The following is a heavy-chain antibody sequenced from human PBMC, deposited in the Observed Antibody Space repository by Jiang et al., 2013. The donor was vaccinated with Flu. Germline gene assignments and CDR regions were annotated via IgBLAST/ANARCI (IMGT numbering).Heavy chain of an antibody. V-gene: IGHV1-8*01. D-gene: IGHD5-18*01. CDR1: GYTFIRYD. Sequence: QLVESGAEVKKPGASVKVSCKASGYTFIRYDINWVRQAPGQGLEWMGWMNPNSGNTGYAQKFKGRLTMTRNTSISTAYMELTSLEFDDTAMYYCATAGALGKQLWDTAGEFDPWGQGTLVTVSS. CDR2: MNPNSGNT. CDR3: ATAGALGKQLWDTAGEFDP. J-gene: IGHJ5*02.